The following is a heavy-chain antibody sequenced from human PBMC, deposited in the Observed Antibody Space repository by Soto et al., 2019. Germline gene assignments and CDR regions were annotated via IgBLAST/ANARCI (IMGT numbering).Heavy chain of an antibody. V-gene: IGHV1-69*02. Sequence: QVQLVQSGAEVKKPWSSVKVSCKASGGTFSSYTISWVRQAPGQGLEWMGRIIPILGIANYAQKFQGRVKITADKSTSTAYMELSSLRSEDTAVYYCARGREALFDYWGQGTLVTVSS. J-gene: IGHJ4*02. D-gene: IGHD1-26*01. CDR2: IIPILGIA. CDR3: ARGREALFDY. CDR1: GGTFSSYT.